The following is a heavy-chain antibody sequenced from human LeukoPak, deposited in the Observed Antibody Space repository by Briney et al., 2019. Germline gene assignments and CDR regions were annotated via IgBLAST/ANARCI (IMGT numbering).Heavy chain of an antibody. D-gene: IGHD3-16*01. CDR2: IYYSGSS. J-gene: IGHJ4*02. V-gene: IGHV4-59*08. CDR3: ARRNDPYYFDY. CDR1: GGSISGSY. Sequence: SETLSLTCTVSGGSISGSYWSWIRQPPGKGLEWIGYIYYSGSSFYNPSLKSRLTISVDTSKNHFSLNLSSVTAADTAVYYCARRNDPYYFDYWGQGTLVTVSS.